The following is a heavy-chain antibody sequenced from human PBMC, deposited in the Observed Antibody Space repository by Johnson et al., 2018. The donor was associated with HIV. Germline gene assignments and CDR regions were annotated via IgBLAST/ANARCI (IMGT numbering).Heavy chain of an antibody. CDR2: IYSGGST. CDR1: GFTFSDYY. J-gene: IGHJ3*02. CDR3: AKCIWGSSLIDAFDI. V-gene: IGHV3-66*01. D-gene: IGHD6-13*01. Sequence: VQLVESGGGLVKPGGSLRLSCAASGFTFSDYYMSWIRQAPGKGLEWVSVIYSGGSTYYADSVKGRFTISRDNSKNTLYLQMNSLRAEDTAVYYCAKCIWGSSLIDAFDIWGQGTMVTVSS.